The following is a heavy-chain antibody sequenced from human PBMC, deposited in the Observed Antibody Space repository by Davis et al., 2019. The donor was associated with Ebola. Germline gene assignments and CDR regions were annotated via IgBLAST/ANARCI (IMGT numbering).Heavy chain of an antibody. CDR1: GFTFSSYW. D-gene: IGHD3-22*01. Sequence: GESLKISCAASGFTFSSYWMGWVRQAPGKGLEWVANIKQDGSEKYYVDSVKGRFTISRDNAKNSLYLQMNSLRAEDTAVYYCARADDSSGYHSLFYYYYGMDVWGQGTTVTVSS. V-gene: IGHV3-7*03. CDR2: IKQDGSEK. CDR3: ARADDSSGYHSLFYYYYGMDV. J-gene: IGHJ6*02.